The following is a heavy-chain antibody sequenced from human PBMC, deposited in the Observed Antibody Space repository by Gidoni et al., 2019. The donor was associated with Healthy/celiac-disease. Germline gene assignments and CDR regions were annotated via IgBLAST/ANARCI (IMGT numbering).Heavy chain of an antibody. CDR1: GFTFSSYG. Sequence: QVQLVESGGGVVQPGRSLRLSCAASGFTFSSYGMHWVRQAPGKGLEWVAVISYDGSNKYYADSVKGRFTISRDNSKNTLYLQMNSLRAEDTAVYYCARNMVRGVIIPSNFDYWGQGTLVTVSS. CDR2: ISYDGSNK. D-gene: IGHD3-10*01. J-gene: IGHJ4*02. CDR3: ARNMVRGVIIPSNFDY. V-gene: IGHV3-30*03.